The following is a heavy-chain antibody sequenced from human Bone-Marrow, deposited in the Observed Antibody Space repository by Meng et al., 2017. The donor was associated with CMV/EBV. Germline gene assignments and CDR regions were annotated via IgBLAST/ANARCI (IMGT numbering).Heavy chain of an antibody. Sequence: GGSLRLSCVASGFTFSDYAMNWVRQAPGKGLEWVSTISGGGSSTYYSDSVKGRFTIARDNSKNTLYLQMNSLRAEDTALYYCAKEGAKVGRLLEWAYNYYGMDVWGQGTTVTVSS. CDR1: GFTFSDYA. D-gene: IGHD3-3*01. CDR2: ISGGGSST. V-gene: IGHV3-23*01. CDR3: AKEGAKVGRLLEWAYNYYGMDV. J-gene: IGHJ6*02.